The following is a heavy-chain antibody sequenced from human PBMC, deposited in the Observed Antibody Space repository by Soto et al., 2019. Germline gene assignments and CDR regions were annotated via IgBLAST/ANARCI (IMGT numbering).Heavy chain of an antibody. CDR3: AKDPHYDFWSGYFDY. V-gene: IGHV3-23*01. CDR2: ISGSGGST. J-gene: IGHJ4*02. D-gene: IGHD3-3*01. Sequence: GGSLRLSCAASGFTFSSYAMSWVRQAPGKGLEWVSAISGSGGSTYYADSVKGRFTISRDNSKNTLYLQMNSLRAEDTAVYYCAKDPHYDFWSGYFDYWGQGTLVTVSS. CDR1: GFTFSSYA.